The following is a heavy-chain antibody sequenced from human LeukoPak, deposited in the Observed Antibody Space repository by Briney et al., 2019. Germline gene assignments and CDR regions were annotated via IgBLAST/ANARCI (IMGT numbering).Heavy chain of an antibody. CDR3: ARTYYYDSRGGTYYYYYMDV. CDR1: GGTFSSYA. CDR2: IIPIFGTA. D-gene: IGHD3-22*01. Sequence: GASVKVSCKASGGTFSSYAISWVRQAPGQGLEWMGGIIPIFGTANYAQKFQGRVTITADESTSTAYMELSSLRSEDTAVYYCARTYYYDSRGGTYYYYYMDVWGKGTTVTISS. V-gene: IGHV1-69*13. J-gene: IGHJ6*03.